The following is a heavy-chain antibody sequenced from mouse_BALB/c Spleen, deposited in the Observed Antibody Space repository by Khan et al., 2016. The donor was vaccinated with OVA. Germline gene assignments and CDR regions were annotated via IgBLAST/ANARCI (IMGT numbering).Heavy chain of an antibody. D-gene: IGHD2-4*01. Sequence: QVQLKESGPGLVQPSQSLSITCTVSGFSLTDFGVHWVRQSPGRGLEWLGVIWGGGSTDYNAAFISRLSISKDNPKSQVFFKMNSLQANDTAIYYCASLYDYGEGFAYWGQGTLVTVSA. CDR1: GFSLTDFG. J-gene: IGHJ3*01. V-gene: IGHV2-2*02. CDR2: IWGGGST. CDR3: ASLYDYGEGFAY.